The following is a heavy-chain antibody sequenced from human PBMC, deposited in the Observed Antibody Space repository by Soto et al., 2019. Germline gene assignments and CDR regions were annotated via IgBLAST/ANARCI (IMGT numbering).Heavy chain of an antibody. CDR2: IWYDGSNK. V-gene: IGHV3-33*01. CDR1: GFTFSSYG. D-gene: IGHD6-13*01. Sequence: GGSLRLSCAASGFTFSSYGMHWVRQAPGKGLEWVAVIWYDGSNKYYADSVKGRFTISRDNSKNTLYMQMNSLRAEDTAVYYCARDIYRSAEAGSLMGWGQGNLVTVSS. J-gene: IGHJ4*02. CDR3: ARDIYRSAEAGSLMG.